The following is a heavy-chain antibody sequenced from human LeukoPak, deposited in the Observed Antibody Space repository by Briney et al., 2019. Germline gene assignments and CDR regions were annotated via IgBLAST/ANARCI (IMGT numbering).Heavy chain of an antibody. J-gene: IGHJ4*02. CDR3: AIRSVQFGELSGFGY. CDR2: IYPGDSDT. V-gene: IGHV5-51*01. D-gene: IGHD3-10*01. CDR1: GYSFTSYW. Sequence: GESLKISCKGSGYSFTSYWIGWVRQMPGKGLEWMGIIYPGDSDTRYSPSFQGQVTISADKSISTAYLQWSSLKASDTAMYYCAIRSVQFGELSGFGYWGQGTLVTVSS.